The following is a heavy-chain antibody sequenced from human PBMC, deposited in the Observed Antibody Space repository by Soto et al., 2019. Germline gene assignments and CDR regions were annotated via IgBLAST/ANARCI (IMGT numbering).Heavy chain of an antibody. D-gene: IGHD6-13*01. CDR1: GDTLAELS. CDR2: FDPEDGET. CDR3: ATDTGYSSSWYEYFQH. V-gene: IGHV1-24*01. Sequence: PAKVSCKVSGDTLAELSMHWVRQAHGKGLEWMGGFDPEDGETIYAQKFQGRVTMTEDTSTDTAYMELSSLRSEDTAVYYCATDTGYSSSWYEYFQHWGQGTLVTVSS. J-gene: IGHJ1*01.